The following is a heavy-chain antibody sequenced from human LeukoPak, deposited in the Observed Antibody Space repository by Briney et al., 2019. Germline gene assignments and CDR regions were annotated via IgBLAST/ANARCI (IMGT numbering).Heavy chain of an antibody. V-gene: IGHV3-7*03. CDR1: GFIFSNYY. CDR3: AKAYCGGDCYSPHLDY. CDR2: IKQGGSEK. J-gene: IGHJ4*02. D-gene: IGHD2-21*02. Sequence: SGGSLRLSCAASGFIFSNYYMNWVRQAPGKGLEWVAHIKQGGSEKNYVDSVKGRFTISRDNAKNSLYLQMNSLRAEDTAVYYCAKAYCGGDCYSPHLDYWGQGTLVTVSS.